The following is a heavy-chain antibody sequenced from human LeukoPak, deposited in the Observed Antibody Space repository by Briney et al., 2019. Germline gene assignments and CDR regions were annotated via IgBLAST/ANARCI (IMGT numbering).Heavy chain of an antibody. CDR2: IYISGST. J-gene: IGHJ6*02. CDR1: GGSISSGNYY. CDR3: AREDASRVYDYVWGSYRPYGMDV. D-gene: IGHD3-16*02. V-gene: IGHV4-61*02. Sequence: SETLSLTCTVSGGSISSGNYYWIWIRQPGGKGLEWIGRIYISGSTNYNPSLKSRVTISVDTSKNQFSLKLSSVTAADTAVYYCAREDASRVYDYVWGSYRPYGMDVWGQGTTVTVSS.